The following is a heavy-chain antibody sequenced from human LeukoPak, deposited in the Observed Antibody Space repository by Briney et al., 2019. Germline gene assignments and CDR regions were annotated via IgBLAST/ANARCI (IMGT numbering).Heavy chain of an antibody. CDR1: GYTFTSYD. V-gene: IGHV1-8*01. CDR2: MNPNSGNT. D-gene: IGHD1-1*01. J-gene: IGHJ6*02. CDR3: AKAREGTLYGADTLLYYAMDV. Sequence: ASVKVSCKASGYTFTSYDINWVRQATGQGLEWMGWMNPNSGNTGYAQKFQGRVTMTRNTSISTAYMELSSLRADDTAIYYCAKAREGTLYGADTLLYYAMDVWGQGTTVSVSS.